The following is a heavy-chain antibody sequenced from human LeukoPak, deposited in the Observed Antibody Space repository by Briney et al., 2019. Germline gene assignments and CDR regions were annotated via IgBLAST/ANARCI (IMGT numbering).Heavy chain of an antibody. D-gene: IGHD3-9*01. CDR2: ISYDGGNK. Sequence: GRSLRLSCAASEFTFSSYAMHWVRQAPGKGLQWVALISYDGGNKYYADSVKGRFTISRDNSKNTLYLLMNSLRTEDTAVYYCAKDSSVGYSDWLAPGGDPYYMDVWGKGTTVTSSS. V-gene: IGHV3-30*01. J-gene: IGHJ6*03. CDR1: EFTFSSYA. CDR3: AKDSSVGYSDWLAPGGDPYYMDV.